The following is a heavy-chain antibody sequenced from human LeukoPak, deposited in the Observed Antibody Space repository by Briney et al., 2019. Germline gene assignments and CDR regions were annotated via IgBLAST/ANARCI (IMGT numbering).Heavy chain of an antibody. J-gene: IGHJ3*02. CDR2: INPTSGRT. CDR1: TYIFNKYY. CDR3: ASGGEVRGSAFDI. Sequence: GASVTISCKASTYIFNKYYIHWVRQAPGRGLEWMGIINPTSGRTSYAQNFQARVTMTRDMSTNTMYMDLSSLKSEDTAVYYCASGGEVRGSAFDIWGQGTTVIVSS. D-gene: IGHD3-10*01. V-gene: IGHV1-46*02.